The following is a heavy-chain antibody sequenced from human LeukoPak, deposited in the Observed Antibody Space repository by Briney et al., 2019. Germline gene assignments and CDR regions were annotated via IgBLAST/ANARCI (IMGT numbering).Heavy chain of an antibody. CDR3: AKRIAAAVRSGAFDM. CDR1: GFTFSSYS. V-gene: IGHV3-74*01. D-gene: IGHD6-13*01. CDR2: INSDGSST. Sequence: GGSLRLSCAASGFTFSSYSMNWVRQAPGKGLVWVSRINSDGSSTSYADSVKGRFTISRDNSKNTLYLQMNSLRAEDTAVYYCAKRIAAAVRSGAFDMWGQGTMVTVSS. J-gene: IGHJ3*02.